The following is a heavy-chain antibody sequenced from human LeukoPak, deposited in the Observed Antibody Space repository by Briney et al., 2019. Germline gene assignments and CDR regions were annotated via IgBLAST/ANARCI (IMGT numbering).Heavy chain of an antibody. J-gene: IGHJ6*02. D-gene: IGHD5-12*01. CDR2: ISYDGSNK. Sequence: GGSLRLSCEASGFTFSNYAMHWVRQAPGKGLEWVAVISYDGSNKYYADSVKGRFTISRDNSKNTLYLQMNSLRAEDTAVYYCAKYSGDDRALYYYYGMDVWGQGTTVTVSS. CDR1: GFTFSNYA. V-gene: IGHV3-30*04. CDR3: AKYSGDDRALYYYYGMDV.